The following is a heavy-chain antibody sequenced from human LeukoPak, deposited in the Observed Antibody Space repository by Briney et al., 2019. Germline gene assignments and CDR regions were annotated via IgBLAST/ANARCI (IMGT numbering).Heavy chain of an antibody. CDR3: ARGGTTVTTYYFDY. Sequence: GGSPRLSCAASGFTFSSYSMNWVRQAPGKGLEWVSSISSSSSYIYYADSVKGRFTISRDNAKNSLYLQMNSRRGEDTAVYYCARGGTTVTTYYFDYWGQGTLVTVSS. CDR1: GFTFSSYS. D-gene: IGHD4-17*01. CDR2: ISSSSSYI. V-gene: IGHV3-21*01. J-gene: IGHJ4*02.